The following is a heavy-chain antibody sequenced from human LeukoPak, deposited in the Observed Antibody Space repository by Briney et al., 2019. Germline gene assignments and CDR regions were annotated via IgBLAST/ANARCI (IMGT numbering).Heavy chain of an antibody. CDR3: ARHGTISSESYFDY. Sequence: SETLSLTCTVSGGSVSSGSYHWSWIRQPPGKGLEWIGYIFDNGGTNYSPSLKSRVTGFVDTSKNQVSLRLSSVTAADTAVYYCARHGTISSESYFDYWGQGALVTVSS. CDR2: IFDNGGT. D-gene: IGHD1-14*01. J-gene: IGHJ4*02. V-gene: IGHV4-61*01. CDR1: GGSVSSGSYH.